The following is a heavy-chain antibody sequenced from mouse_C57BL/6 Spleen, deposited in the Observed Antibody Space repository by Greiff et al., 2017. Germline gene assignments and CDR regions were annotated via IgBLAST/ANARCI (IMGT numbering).Heavy chain of an antibody. D-gene: IGHD2-2*01. CDR1: GFTFSSYA. J-gene: IGHJ2*01. CDR2: LSDGGSYT. V-gene: IGHV5-4*01. Sequence: EVKLMESGGGLVKPGGSLKLSCAASGFTFSSYAMSWVRQTPEKRLEWVATLSDGGSYTYYPDNVKGRFTISRDNAKNNLYLQMSHLKSEDTAMYYCARDQGYDGRLYYFDYWGQGTTLTVSS. CDR3: ARDQGYDGRLYYFDY.